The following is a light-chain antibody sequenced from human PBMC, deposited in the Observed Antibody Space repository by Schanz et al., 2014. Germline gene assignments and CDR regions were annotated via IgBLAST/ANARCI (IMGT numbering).Light chain of an antibody. Sequence: EIVLTQSPATLSLSPGERATLSCRASQSVRTYVAWYQQKPGQAPRLLVYDASSRATGIPDRFSGSGSGTDFTLTISRLEPEDFAVYYCQQYGSSPPCTFGQGTKLEIK. CDR2: DAS. CDR1: QSVRTY. V-gene: IGKV3-20*01. CDR3: QQYGSSPPCT. J-gene: IGKJ2*02.